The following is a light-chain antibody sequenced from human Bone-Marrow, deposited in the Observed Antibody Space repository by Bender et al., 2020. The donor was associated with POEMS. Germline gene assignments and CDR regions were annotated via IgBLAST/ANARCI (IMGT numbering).Light chain of an antibody. CDR1: DIEDED. V-gene: IGLV3-21*03. CDR2: DDS. CDR3: QVWDSAINHPDV. Sequence: SYVLTQPPSVSVAPGKTAMITCGGDDIEDEDVHWYQQKSGQAPVLVLYDDSDRPSGIPERFSGSSSGNTATLTISRVEAGDEADYYCQVWDSAINHPDVFGGGTKLTVL. J-gene: IGLJ3*02.